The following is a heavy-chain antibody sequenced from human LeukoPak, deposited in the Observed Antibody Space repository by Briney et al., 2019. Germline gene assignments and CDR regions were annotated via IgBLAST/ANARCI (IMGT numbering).Heavy chain of an antibody. D-gene: IGHD1-1*01. CDR2: IKEDGSEK. V-gene: IGHV3-7*05. CDR1: GFTFNRVW. CDR3: AMGTLADV. J-gene: IGHJ4*02. Sequence: PGRSLRLSCAASGFTFNRVWMTWVRQAPGKGLEWVANIKEDGSEKWYGGSVKGRFTISRDNAKDSLYLQMNSLRAEDTALYYCAMGTLADVWGPGTLVTVSS.